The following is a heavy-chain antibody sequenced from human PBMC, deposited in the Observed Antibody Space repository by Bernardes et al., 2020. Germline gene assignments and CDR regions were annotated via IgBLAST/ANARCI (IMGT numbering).Heavy chain of an antibody. CDR3: ARGTYDFWSGYYFGSSASYYYYMDV. D-gene: IGHD3-3*01. J-gene: IGHJ6*03. Sequence: ASVKVSCMASGYTFTSYGISWVRQAPGQGLEWMGWISAYNGNTNYAQKLQGRVTMTTDTSTSTAYMELRSLRSDDTAVYYCARGTYDFWSGYYFGSSASYYYYMDVWGKGTTVTVSS. CDR1: GYTFTSYG. CDR2: ISAYNGNT. V-gene: IGHV1-18*01.